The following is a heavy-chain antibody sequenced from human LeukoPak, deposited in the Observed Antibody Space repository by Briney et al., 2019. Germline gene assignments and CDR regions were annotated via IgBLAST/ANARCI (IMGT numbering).Heavy chain of an antibody. CDR3: ARTDYEGY. J-gene: IGHJ4*02. CDR2: ISSNGYRT. D-gene: IGHD4-17*01. Sequence: PGGSLRLSCAASGFVFSSCAMHWVRQAPGKGLEYVSTISSNGYRTYYVNSVKGRFTISRDNSKNTLYLQMGSLRAEDTALYYCARTDYEGYWGQGTQVTVSS. CDR1: GFVFSSCA. V-gene: IGHV3-64*01.